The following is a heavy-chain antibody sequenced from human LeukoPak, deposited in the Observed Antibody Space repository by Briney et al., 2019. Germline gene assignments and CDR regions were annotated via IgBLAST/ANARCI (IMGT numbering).Heavy chain of an antibody. D-gene: IGHD3-10*01. J-gene: IGHJ4*02. CDR2: IIPIFGTA. CDR3: ARRGDYFDY. CDR1: GGTFSSYA. Sequence: GASVKVSCKXSGGTFSSYAISWVRQAPGQGFEWMGGIIPIFGTANYAQKFQGRVTITTDESTSTAYMELSSLRSEDTAVYYCARRGDYFDYWGQGTLVTVSS. V-gene: IGHV1-69*05.